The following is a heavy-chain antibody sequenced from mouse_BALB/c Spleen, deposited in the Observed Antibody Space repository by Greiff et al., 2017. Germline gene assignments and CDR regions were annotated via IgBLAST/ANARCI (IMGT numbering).Heavy chain of an antibody. CDR3: ARYDYDVRGYFDY. CDR2: IDPANGNT. CDR1: GFNIKDTY. D-gene: IGHD2-4*01. J-gene: IGHJ2*01. V-gene: IGHV14-3*02. Sequence: VQLKQSGAELVKPGASVKLSCTASGFNIKDTYMHWVKQRPEQGLEWIGRIDPANGNTKYDPKFQGKATITADTSSNTAYLQLSSLTSEDTAVYYCARYDYDVRGYFDYWGQGTTLTVSS.